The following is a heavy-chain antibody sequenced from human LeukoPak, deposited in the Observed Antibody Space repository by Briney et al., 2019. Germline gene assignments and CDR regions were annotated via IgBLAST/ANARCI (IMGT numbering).Heavy chain of an antibody. Sequence: PGGSLRLSCAASGFTFSSYAMHWVRQAPWKGLEWVSGISWNSGSIGYADSVKGRFTISRDNAKNSLYLQMNSLRAEDTALYYCAKDIVADTEYYFDYWGQGTLVTVSS. V-gene: IGHV3-9*01. D-gene: IGHD6-19*01. J-gene: IGHJ4*02. CDR2: ISWNSGSI. CDR1: GFTFSSYA. CDR3: AKDIVADTEYYFDY.